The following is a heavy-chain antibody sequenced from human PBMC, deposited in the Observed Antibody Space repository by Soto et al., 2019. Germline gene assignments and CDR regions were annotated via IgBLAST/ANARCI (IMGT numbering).Heavy chain of an antibody. CDR1: GYTFTSYY. J-gene: IGHJ4*02. V-gene: IGHV1-46*01. Sequence: QVQLVQSGAEVKKPGASVKVSCKASGYTFTSYYMHWVRQAPGQGLEWMGIINPSGGSTSYAQKFHGSVTMTRDTSTSTVYMELSSLRSEDTAVYYCARDPRDGYNEYYFDYWGQGTLVTVSS. CDR2: INPSGGST. D-gene: IGHD5-12*01. CDR3: ARDPRDGYNEYYFDY.